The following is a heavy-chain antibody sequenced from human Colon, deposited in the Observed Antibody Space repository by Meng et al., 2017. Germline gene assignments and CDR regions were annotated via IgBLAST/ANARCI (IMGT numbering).Heavy chain of an antibody. CDR1: GFTFDDYA. Sequence: GGSLRLSCEASGFTFDDYAMHWVRQAPGTGLEWVALISWDCATTYCADSVKGRFTISRDNRKSSLHRQMNSLRPEDTGLYFCTKVRERCFGGTYFDYWGQGTLVTVSS. CDR2: ISWDCATT. D-gene: IGHD1-26*01. V-gene: IGHV3-43D*03. CDR3: TKVRERCFGGTYFDY. J-gene: IGHJ4*02.